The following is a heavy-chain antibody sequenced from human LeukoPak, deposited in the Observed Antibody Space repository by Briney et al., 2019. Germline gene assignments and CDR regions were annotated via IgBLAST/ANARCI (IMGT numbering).Heavy chain of an antibody. CDR1: GYTFTNYA. Sequence: ASVKVSCKASGYTFTNYAIHWVRQAPGHSLEWMGWVNTGDGSTKYSQKFQGRVTMTSDTSASTTYMELTSLAFEDTAVYYCARNGYSYGFNYYYGMDVWGKGITVTVSS. CDR3: ARNGYSYGFNYYYGMDV. D-gene: IGHD5-18*01. V-gene: IGHV1-3*04. CDR2: VNTGDGST. J-gene: IGHJ6*04.